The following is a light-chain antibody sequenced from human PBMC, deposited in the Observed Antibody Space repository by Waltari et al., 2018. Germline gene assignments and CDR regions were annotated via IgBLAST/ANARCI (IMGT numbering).Light chain of an antibody. CDR2: AAS. CDR1: LSVSRF. Sequence: EIVLTTSSATLSLSPGERVTITCRASLSVSRFLARYQQKPGQAPRLLIYAASNRAAGIPDRFSGSGSGTDFSLTISRLELEDFAVYYCQHHVRLPATFGQGTKVEIK. V-gene: IGKV3-20*01. CDR3: QHHVRLPAT. J-gene: IGKJ1*01.